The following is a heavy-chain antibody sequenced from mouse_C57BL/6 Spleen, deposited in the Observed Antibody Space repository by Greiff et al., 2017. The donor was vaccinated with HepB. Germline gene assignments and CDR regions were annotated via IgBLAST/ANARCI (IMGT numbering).Heavy chain of an antibody. D-gene: IGHD1-1*01. V-gene: IGHV14-1*01. Sequence: EVKLMESGAELVRPGASVKLSCTASGFNIKDYYMHWVKQRPEQGLEWIGRIDPEYGDTEYAPKFKGKATMTADTSSNTAYLQLSSLTSEDTAVYYCTYGSSPYYAMDYWGQGTSVTVSS. J-gene: IGHJ4*01. CDR2: IDPEYGDT. CDR1: GFNIKDYY. CDR3: TYGSSPYYAMDY.